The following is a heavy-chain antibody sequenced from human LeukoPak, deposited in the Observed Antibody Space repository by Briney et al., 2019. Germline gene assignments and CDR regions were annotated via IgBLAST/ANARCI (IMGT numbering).Heavy chain of an antibody. D-gene: IGHD6-19*01. V-gene: IGHV4-39*07. J-gene: IGHJ4*02. CDR3: ARESAVAANYPGY. CDR1: GDSISTTSFY. Sequence: PSETLSLTCTVSGDSISTTSFYWGWIRQPPGKGLEWIGSIHYSGTTHYNPSLKSRVTISVDTSKNQFSLKLSSVTAADTAVYYCARESAVAANYPGYWGQGTLVTVSS. CDR2: IHYSGTT.